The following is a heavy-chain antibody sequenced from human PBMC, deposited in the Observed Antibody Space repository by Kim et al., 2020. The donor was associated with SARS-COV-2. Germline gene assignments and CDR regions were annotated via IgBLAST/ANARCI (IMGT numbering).Heavy chain of an antibody. J-gene: IGHJ6*02. D-gene: IGHD3-9*01. V-gene: IGHV3-49*04. CDR2: IRSKAYGGTT. Sequence: GGSLRLSCTASGFTFGDYAMSWVRQAPGKGLEWVGFIRSKAYGGTTEYAASVKGRFTISRDDSKSIAYLQMNSLKTEDTAVYYCTREIRYFDWLFRSDYSYYGMDVWGQGTTVTVSS. CDR1: GFTFGDYA. CDR3: TREIRYFDWLFRSDYSYYGMDV.